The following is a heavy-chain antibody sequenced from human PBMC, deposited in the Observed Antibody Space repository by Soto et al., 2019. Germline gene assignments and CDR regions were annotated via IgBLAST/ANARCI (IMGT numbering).Heavy chain of an antibody. J-gene: IGHJ4*02. D-gene: IGHD3-22*01. CDR3: AKDLRDSSGYYYYIDS. Sequence: ASVKVSCKASGYTFTSYGISWVRQAPGQGLEWMGWISAYNGNTNYAQKLQGRVTMTTDTSTSTAYMELRSLRAEDTAVYYCAKDLRDSSGYYYYIDSWGQGILVTVSS. V-gene: IGHV1-18*01. CDR2: ISAYNGNT. CDR1: GYTFTSYG.